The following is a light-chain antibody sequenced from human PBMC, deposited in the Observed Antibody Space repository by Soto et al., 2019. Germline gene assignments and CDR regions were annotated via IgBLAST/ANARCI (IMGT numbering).Light chain of an antibody. CDR3: QQSFSTPP. J-gene: IGKJ5*01. CDR2: SAS. Sequence: DIQMTQSPSSLSTSVGDRVTITCRASQRINIYLNWYRQKPGKAPELLIYSASNLQSGVPSRFSGSGSGTDFTLTISSLQPEDFATYYCQQSFSTPPFGQGTLLEIK. V-gene: IGKV1-39*01. CDR1: QRINIY.